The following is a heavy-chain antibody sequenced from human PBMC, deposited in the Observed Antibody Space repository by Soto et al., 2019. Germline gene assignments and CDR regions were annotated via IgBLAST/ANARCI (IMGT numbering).Heavy chain of an antibody. J-gene: IGHJ5*02. V-gene: IGHV3-23*01. D-gene: IGHD6-19*01. CDR2: IHGEGAGS. Sequence: EVELLESGGGLVQPGGSVRLSCAASGFTFRNYAMSWVRQAPGKGLEWVSSIHGEGAGSFYTDAVKGRFTVSRDDSKEKRYLQMSSMRNDDTAVYYCVQDGVARNGNWDWFDPWGQGTLVTVDS. CDR3: VQDGVARNGNWDWFDP. CDR1: GFTFRNYA.